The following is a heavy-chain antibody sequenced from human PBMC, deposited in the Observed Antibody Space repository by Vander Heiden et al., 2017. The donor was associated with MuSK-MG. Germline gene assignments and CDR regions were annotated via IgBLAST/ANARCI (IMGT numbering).Heavy chain of an antibody. CDR1: GFTFTTWW. CDR3: VRGGGSLDY. CDR2: IKFNGREK. V-gene: IGHV3-7*03. J-gene: IGHJ4*02. Sequence: QLVESGGDLVQPAGSVSLSCAASGFTFTTWWMSWVRQAPGKGLEWVANIKFNGREKVYVDSVKGRFTISRDNAKNSLSLKMDSLRVDDTAVYYCVRGGGSLDYWGQGTLVTVSS. D-gene: IGHD2-15*01.